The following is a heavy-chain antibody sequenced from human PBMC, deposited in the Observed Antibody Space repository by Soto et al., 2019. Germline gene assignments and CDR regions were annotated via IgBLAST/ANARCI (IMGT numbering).Heavy chain of an antibody. Sequence: QVQLQESGPGLVKPSQTLSLTCTVSGGSISSGNYYWSWIRQHPGKRLEWIGYIYYSGSTYYNPSRKSRVTISVDTSKNQYSLKLSSVTAADTSVYYCARTSYDSSGTAADPWGQGTLVTVSS. CDR3: ARTSYDSSGTAADP. CDR1: GGSISSGNYY. CDR2: IYYSGST. J-gene: IGHJ5*02. V-gene: IGHV4-31*03. D-gene: IGHD3-22*01.